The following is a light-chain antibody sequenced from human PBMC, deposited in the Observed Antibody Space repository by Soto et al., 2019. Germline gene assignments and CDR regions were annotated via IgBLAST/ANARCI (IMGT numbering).Light chain of an antibody. J-gene: IGLJ3*02. V-gene: IGLV2-14*01. Sequence: QSVLAQPASVSGSPGQSITISCTGTSSDVGGYNYVSWYQHHPGKAPKVMIYEVSNRPSGVSNRFSGSKSGNTASLTISELQAEDEADYYCSSYTSTSSWVFGGGTKVTVL. CDR3: SSYTSTSSWV. CDR1: SSDVGGYNY. CDR2: EVS.